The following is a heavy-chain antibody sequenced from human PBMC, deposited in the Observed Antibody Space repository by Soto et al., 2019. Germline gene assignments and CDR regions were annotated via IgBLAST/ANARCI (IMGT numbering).Heavy chain of an antibody. CDR2: IYSHGDT. V-gene: IGHV3-53*05. CDR3: ARKTYTGGKGGF. D-gene: IGHD2-8*02. CDR1: GFTVSNNY. Sequence: EVRLVETGGDLIQPGGSLRLSCAVSGFTVSNNYMYWVRQPPGKGLEWVSLIYSHGDTRYADSVTGRFTGSRDNSKNTLYLKMKSLRIEETDVYYCARKTYTGGKGGFWGQGPRVTVSS. J-gene: IGHJ4*02.